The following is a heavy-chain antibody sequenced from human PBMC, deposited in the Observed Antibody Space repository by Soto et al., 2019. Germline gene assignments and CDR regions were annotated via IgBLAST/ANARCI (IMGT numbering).Heavy chain of an antibody. J-gene: IGHJ6*02. CDR2: IYYSGST. V-gene: IGHV4-61*01. CDR3: AREGRWLQFGSMDI. D-gene: IGHD5-12*01. Sequence: PSETLSLTCTVSGGSVSSGSYYWSWIRQPPGKGLEWIGYIYYSGSTNYNPSLKIRVTISVDTSKNQCSLKLSSVTAADTAVYYCAREGRWLQFGSMDILRQEATV. CDR1: GGSVSSGSYY.